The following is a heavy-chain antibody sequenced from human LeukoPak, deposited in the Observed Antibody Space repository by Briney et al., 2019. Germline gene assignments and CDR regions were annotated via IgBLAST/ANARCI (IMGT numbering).Heavy chain of an antibody. CDR1: GGSVSSGSYY. V-gene: IGHV4-61*01. Sequence: EPLSLPCTVSGGSVSSGSYYWSSIGQPPGKGLEWIRYIYYSGSTNYNPSLKSRVTISVDTSKNQFSLKLSSVTAADTAVYYCARAVRSMVRGVINYYGMDVWGQGTTVTVSS. CDR2: IYYSGST. J-gene: IGHJ6*02. CDR3: ARAVRSMVRGVINYYGMDV. D-gene: IGHD3-10*01.